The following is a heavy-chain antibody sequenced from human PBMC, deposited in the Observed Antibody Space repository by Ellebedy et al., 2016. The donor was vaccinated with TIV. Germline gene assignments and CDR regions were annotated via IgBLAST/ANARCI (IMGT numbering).Heavy chain of an antibody. V-gene: IGHV1-8*01. CDR2: MNPNSGNT. CDR3: ASAGEPAAIHYFDY. D-gene: IGHD2-2*02. J-gene: IGHJ4*02. CDR1: GYTFTSYD. Sequence: ASVKVSXXASGYTFTSYDINWVRQATGQGLEWMGWMNPNSGNTGYAQKFQGRVTMTRNTSISTAYMELSSLRSEDTAVYYCASAGEPAAIHYFDYWGQGTLVTVSS.